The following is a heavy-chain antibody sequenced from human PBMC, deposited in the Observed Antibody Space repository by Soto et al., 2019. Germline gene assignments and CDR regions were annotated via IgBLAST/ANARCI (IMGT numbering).Heavy chain of an antibody. Sequence: ASGKVCCEVSGYPVTGYYMHWVRQAPGQGLEWMGWINPNSGGTNSGQKFQGRVTMTREMSISTAYMQLSSLRSDDTPVYYCARALDSSGLFPVRWGQVTLVTVSS. CDR1: GYPVTGYY. J-gene: IGHJ4*02. CDR2: INPNSGGT. CDR3: ARALDSSGLFPVR. V-gene: IGHV1-2*02. D-gene: IGHD6-19*01.